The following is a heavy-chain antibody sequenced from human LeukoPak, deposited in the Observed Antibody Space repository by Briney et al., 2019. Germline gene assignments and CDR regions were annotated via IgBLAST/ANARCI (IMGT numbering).Heavy chain of an antibody. CDR2: IKQDGSEK. CDR3: RAGAY. V-gene: IGHV3-7*03. Sequence: GGSLRLSCAASGFTISSNWMSRVRQAPGKGLEWVANIKQDGSEKYYVDSVKGRFTISRDNAKNSLYLQMNRLRAEDTALYYCRAGAYWGQGTLVTVSS. CDR1: GFTISSNW. J-gene: IGHJ4*02.